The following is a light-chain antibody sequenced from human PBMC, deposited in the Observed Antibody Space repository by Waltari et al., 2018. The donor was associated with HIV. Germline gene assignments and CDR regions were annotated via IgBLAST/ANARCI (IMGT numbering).Light chain of an antibody. CDR1: SSDVGGYNY. CDR3: CSYAGSYDFDVV. J-gene: IGLJ2*01. CDR2: DVT. V-gene: IGLV2-11*01. Sequence: QSALTQPRSVSGSLGQSVTISCTVISSDVGGYNYVSWYQQHPGKAPKLLNFDVTKRPSGVPFRFSGSKSGDTASLTISGLQSEDEADYYCCSYAGSYDFDVVFGGGTNLTVL.